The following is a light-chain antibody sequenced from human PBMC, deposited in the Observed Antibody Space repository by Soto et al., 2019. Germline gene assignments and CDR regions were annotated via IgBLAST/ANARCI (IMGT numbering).Light chain of an antibody. CDR2: DAS. V-gene: IGKV3-11*01. Sequence: EKVLTQSPATLSLSPGERATLSCRASQSVSTYLAWYQQKPGQAPRLLIYDASNRATGIPVRFSGSGSGTDFTLTINNLEPEDFAVYYCQQRSSWPPTFGQGTKVEIK. CDR1: QSVSTY. CDR3: QQRSSWPPT. J-gene: IGKJ1*01.